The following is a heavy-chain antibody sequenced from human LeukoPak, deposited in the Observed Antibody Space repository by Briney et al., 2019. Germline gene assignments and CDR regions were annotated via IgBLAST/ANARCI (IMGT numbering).Heavy chain of an antibody. CDR1: GYTFTSYY. V-gene: IGHV1-46*01. J-gene: IGHJ5*02. CDR2: INPSGGST. CDR3: TVVVPAARNWFDP. D-gene: IGHD2-2*01. Sequence: ASVKVSCKASGYTFTSYYMHWVRQAPGQGLEWMGIINPSGGSTSYAQKFQGRVTMTRDMSTSTAYMELSSLRSEDTAVYYCTVVVPAARNWFDPWGQGTLVTVSS.